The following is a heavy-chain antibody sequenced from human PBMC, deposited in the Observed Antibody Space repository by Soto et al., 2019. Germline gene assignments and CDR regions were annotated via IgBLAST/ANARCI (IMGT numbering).Heavy chain of an antibody. CDR2: ISYDGSNK. J-gene: IGHJ5*02. CDR3: AKDSRITIFGVVLPVFDP. CDR1: GFTFSSYG. D-gene: IGHD3-3*01. Sequence: QVQLVESGGGVVQPGRSLRLSCAASGFTFSSYGMHWVRQAPGKGLEWVAVISYDGSNKYYADSVKGRFTISRDNSKNTLYLQMNSLRAEDTAVYYCAKDSRITIFGVVLPVFDPWGQGTLVTVSS. V-gene: IGHV3-30*18.